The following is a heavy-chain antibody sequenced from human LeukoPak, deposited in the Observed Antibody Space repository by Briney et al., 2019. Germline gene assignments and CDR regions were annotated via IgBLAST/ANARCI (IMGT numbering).Heavy chain of an antibody. CDR3: ARLNVPYGTPSGARY. J-gene: IGHJ4*02. CDR1: GYTLTSYW. Sequence: GESLKISCKGSGYTLTSYWIGWVRQMPGKGLEWMGIIYPADSDTRYSPSFQGQVTMSADKSISTAYLQWTSLQASDSAVYYCARLNVPYGTPSGARYWGQGTLVTVSS. V-gene: IGHV5-51*01. CDR2: IYPADSDT. D-gene: IGHD6-6*01.